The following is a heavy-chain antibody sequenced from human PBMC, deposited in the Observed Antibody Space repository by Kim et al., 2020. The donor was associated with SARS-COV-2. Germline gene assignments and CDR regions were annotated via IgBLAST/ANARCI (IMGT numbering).Heavy chain of an antibody. V-gene: IGHV3-33*01. D-gene: IGHD2-8*01. CDR3: ARGMLYGHLYYYYGMDV. J-gene: IGHJ6*02. Sequence: GGSLRLSCAASGFTFSSYGMHWVRQAPGKGLEWVAVIWYDGSNKYYADSVKGRFTISRDNSKNTLYLQMNSLRAEDTAVYYCARGMLYGHLYYYYGMDVWGQGTTVTVSS. CDR2: IWYDGSNK. CDR1: GFTFSSYG.